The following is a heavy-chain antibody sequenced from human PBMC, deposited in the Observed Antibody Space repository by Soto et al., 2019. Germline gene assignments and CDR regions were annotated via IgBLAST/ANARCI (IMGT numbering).Heavy chain of an antibody. V-gene: IGHV4-59*01. D-gene: IGHD5-12*01. J-gene: IGHJ4*02. Sequence: SETLSLTCTVSGGSISSYYWSWIRQPPGKGLEWIGYIYYSGSTNYNPSLKSRVTISVDTSKNQFSLKLSSVTAADTAVYYCARARAELSGYDSCYFDYWGQGTLVTVSS. CDR1: GGSISSYY. CDR2: IYYSGST. CDR3: ARARAELSGYDSCYFDY.